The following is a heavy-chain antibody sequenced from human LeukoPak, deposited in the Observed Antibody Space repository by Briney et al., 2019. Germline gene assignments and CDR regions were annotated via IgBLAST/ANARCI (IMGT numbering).Heavy chain of an antibody. CDR1: GFTFSSYS. Sequence: GSLRLSRAASGFTFSSYSMNWVRQAPGKGLEWVSYISSSSSTIYYADSVKGRFTISRDNAKNSLYLQMNSLRAEDTAVYYCARVIYSSGSAIDYWGQGTLVTVSS. D-gene: IGHD6-19*01. CDR2: ISSSSSTI. J-gene: IGHJ4*02. CDR3: ARVIYSSGSAIDY. V-gene: IGHV3-48*01.